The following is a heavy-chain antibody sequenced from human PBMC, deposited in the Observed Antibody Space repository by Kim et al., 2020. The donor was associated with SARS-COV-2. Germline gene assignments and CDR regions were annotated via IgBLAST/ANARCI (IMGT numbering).Heavy chain of an antibody. D-gene: IGHD3-10*01. J-gene: IGHJ6*02. V-gene: IGHV5-51*01. CDR1: GYSFTSYW. Sequence: GESLKISCKGSGYSFTSYWIGWVRQMPGKGLEWMGIIYPGDSDTRYSPSFQGQVTISADKSISTAYLQWSSLKASDTAMYYCARRESGSGSYYKTPLYYYYGMDVWGQGTTVTVSS. CDR3: ARRESGSGSYYKTPLYYYYGMDV. CDR2: IYPGDSDT.